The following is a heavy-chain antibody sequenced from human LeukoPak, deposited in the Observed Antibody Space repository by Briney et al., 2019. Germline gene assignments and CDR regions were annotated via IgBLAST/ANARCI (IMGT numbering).Heavy chain of an antibody. CDR3: ARGLSHNPDSLYCSGGSCFINGIDY. CDR2: INHSGST. V-gene: IGHV4-39*07. Sequence: KPSETLSLTCTVSGGSISSSTYYWGWIRQPPGKGLEWIGEINHSGSTNYNPSLKSRVTISVDTSKNQFSLKLSSVTAADMAVYYCARGLSHNPDSLYCSGGSCFINGIDYWGQGTLVTVSS. J-gene: IGHJ4*02. D-gene: IGHD2-15*01. CDR1: GGSISSSTYY.